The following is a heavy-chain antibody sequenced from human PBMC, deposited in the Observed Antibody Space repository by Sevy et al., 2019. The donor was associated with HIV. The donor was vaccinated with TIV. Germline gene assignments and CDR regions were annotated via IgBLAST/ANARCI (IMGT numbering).Heavy chain of an antibody. D-gene: IGHD3-10*01. CDR3: ARVRRKFYYGSGTYYKRSNDMDV. Sequence: ASVKVSCKASGYTFTSYEINWVRQATGQGLEWMGWMNPNSGNTAHAQKFQGRVALTRDTSISTVYMELSGLRSEDTAVYYCARVRRKFYYGSGTYYKRSNDMDVWGQWTTVTVSS. J-gene: IGHJ6*02. V-gene: IGHV1-8*01. CDR1: GYTFTSYE. CDR2: MNPNSGNT.